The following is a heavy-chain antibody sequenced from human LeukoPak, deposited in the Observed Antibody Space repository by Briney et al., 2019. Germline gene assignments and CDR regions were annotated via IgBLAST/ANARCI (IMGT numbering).Heavy chain of an antibody. CDR3: ARDGQAFNSHCHSFQY. V-gene: IGHV3-23*01. D-gene: IGHD2-21*02. J-gene: IGHJ4*02. Sequence: GEALRLCCRASVFTFDTFAVGWGRQAPGRGVGWDSGIGHPETYYGDSVKGRFPIPSDHSTSTIYLHIHNLRAEDTALYYCARDGQAFNSHCHSFQYWGQGTPVTVSS. CDR2: IGHPET. CDR1: VFTFDTFA.